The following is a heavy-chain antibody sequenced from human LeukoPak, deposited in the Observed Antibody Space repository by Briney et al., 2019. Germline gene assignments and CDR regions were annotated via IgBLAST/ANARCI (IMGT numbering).Heavy chain of an antibody. CDR1: GFGFSDAW. V-gene: IGHV3-48*02. CDR3: VRDYNYAFDV. D-gene: IGHD5-24*01. J-gene: IGHJ3*01. Sequence: GGSLRLSCVGSGFGFSDAWMTWVRQAPGKGLEWISYIVPRSGFISYADAVKGRFTISTDNAKTSLYLQMNSLRDEDTAIYYCVRDYNYAFDVWGQGSMVTVSS. CDR2: IVPRSGFI.